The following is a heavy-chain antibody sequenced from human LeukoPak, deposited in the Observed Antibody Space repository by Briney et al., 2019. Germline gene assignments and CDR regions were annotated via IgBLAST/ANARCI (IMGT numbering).Heavy chain of an antibody. CDR1: GYSFTSYW. CDR2: IYPGDSDT. Sequence: GESLKISCKGSGYSFTSYWIGWVRQMPGKGLEWMGIIYPGDSDTRYSPSFQGQVTISADQSISTAYLQWSSLKASDTAMYYCARRVGYYYDSSGYHPLYYFDYWGQGTLVTVSS. CDR3: ARRVGYYYDSSGYHPLYYFDY. D-gene: IGHD3-22*01. J-gene: IGHJ4*02. V-gene: IGHV5-51*01.